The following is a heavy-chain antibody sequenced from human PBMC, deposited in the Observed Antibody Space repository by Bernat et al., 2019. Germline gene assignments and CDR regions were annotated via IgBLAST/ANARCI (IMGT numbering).Heavy chain of an antibody. V-gene: IGHV3-23*01. D-gene: IGHD6-19*01. Sequence: EVQLLESGGGLVQPGGSLRLSCAASGFTFSSYAMSWVRQAPGKGLEWVSAISGSGGSTYDADSVKGRFTISGDNSKNTLYLQMNSLRAEDTAVYYCASNRHRPIAVAGTEVDYWCQGTVVTVSS. CDR3: ASNRHRPIAVAGTEVDY. CDR2: ISGSGGST. J-gene: IGHJ4*02. CDR1: GFTFSSYA.